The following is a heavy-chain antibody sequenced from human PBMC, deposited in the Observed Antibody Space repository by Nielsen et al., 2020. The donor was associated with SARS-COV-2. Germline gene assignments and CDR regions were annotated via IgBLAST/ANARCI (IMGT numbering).Heavy chain of an antibody. CDR3: ARHLQLNWFDP. CDR2: IDPSDSYT. V-gene: IGHV5-10-1*01. Sequence: GGSLRLSCKGSGYSFTSYWISWVRQMPGKGLEWMGRIDPSDSYTNYSPYFQGHVTISADKSISTAYLQWSSLKASDTAMYYCARHLQLNWFDPWGQGTLVTVSS. D-gene: IGHD1-1*01. CDR1: GYSFTSYW. J-gene: IGHJ5*02.